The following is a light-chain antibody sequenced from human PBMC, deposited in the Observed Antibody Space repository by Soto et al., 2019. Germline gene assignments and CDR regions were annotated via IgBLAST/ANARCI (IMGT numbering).Light chain of an antibody. V-gene: IGKV1-5*01. CDR1: QSIRCW. CDR2: DAS. CDR3: QHYNSYSEA. Sequence: IQVTHTPATLSASVVDRVTITCLASQSIRCWLAWYQQKPGKAPKLLIYDASSLESGVPSRFSGRGSGTDFTLTISSLQPEDFATYHCQHYNSYSEAFGQGTKVDI. J-gene: IGKJ1*01.